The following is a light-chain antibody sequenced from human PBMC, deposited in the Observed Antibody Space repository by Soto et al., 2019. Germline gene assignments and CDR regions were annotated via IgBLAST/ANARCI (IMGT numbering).Light chain of an antibody. CDR2: GAS. Sequence: EIVLTQSPGTLSLSPGERATLSCRASQSVSSSYLAWYQQKPGQAPRLLIYGASSRATGITDRFSGSGSGTEFKLTISRLEPEDFAVYYCQQYGSSPPYTFGQGTKLEIK. J-gene: IGKJ2*01. CDR3: QQYGSSPPYT. CDR1: QSVSSSY. V-gene: IGKV3-20*01.